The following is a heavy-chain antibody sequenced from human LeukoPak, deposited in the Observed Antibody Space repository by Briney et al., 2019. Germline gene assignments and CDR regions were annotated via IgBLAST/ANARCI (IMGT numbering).Heavy chain of an antibody. CDR2: INPNSGGT. D-gene: IGHD2-2*01. Sequence: ASVKVSCKASGYTFSGYYIHWVRQAPGQGLEWMGWINPNSGGTNYAQKVQDRVTMTTDTSTSTAYMELRSLRSDDTAVYYCARDGGRDCSRTSCLYYWGQGTLVTVSS. CDR1: GYTFSGYY. J-gene: IGHJ4*02. V-gene: IGHV1-2*02. CDR3: ARDGGRDCSRTSCLYY.